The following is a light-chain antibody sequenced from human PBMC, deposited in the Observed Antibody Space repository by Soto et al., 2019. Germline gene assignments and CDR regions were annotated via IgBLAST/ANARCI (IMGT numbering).Light chain of an antibody. V-gene: IGKV3-15*01. Sequence: EIVLTQSPATLSLSPGERATLSCRASQSSSSNLSWYQQKPGQAARLHIYRASTRSTGIPARFSGSGSGTEFSLTISSLQSEDFAVYYCQQYHEWPLTLGGGTKVEIK. CDR1: QSSSSN. CDR3: QQYHEWPLT. CDR2: RAS. J-gene: IGKJ4*01.